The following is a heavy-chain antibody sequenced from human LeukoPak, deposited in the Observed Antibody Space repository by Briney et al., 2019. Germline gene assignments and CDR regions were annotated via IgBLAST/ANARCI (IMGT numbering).Heavy chain of an antibody. CDR1: GFLFSNYW. D-gene: IGHD4/OR15-4a*01. CDR2: IKEDGGET. V-gene: IGHV3-7*01. J-gene: IGHJ4*02. Sequence: PGGSLRLSCVASGFLFSNYWMGWVRQAPGKGLEWVANIKEDGGETYYVDSVKGRLTISRDNAKNSLDLQMNSLRDEDTAVYYCARRKDVQTTFDYWGQGTLVTVSA. CDR3: ARRKDVQTTFDY.